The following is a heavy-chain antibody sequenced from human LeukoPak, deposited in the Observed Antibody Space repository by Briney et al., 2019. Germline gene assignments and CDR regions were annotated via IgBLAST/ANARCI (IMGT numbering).Heavy chain of an antibody. D-gene: IGHD3-3*01. V-gene: IGHV3-30*02. CDR2: IRYDGSNK. CDR1: GFTFSSYG. J-gene: IGHJ6*03. Sequence: PGGSLRLSCAASGFTFSSYGMHWVRQAPGKGLEWVAFIRYDGSNKYYADSEKGRFTISRDNSKNTLYLQMNSLRAEDTAVYYCAKDPGFTISGVVTDYYMDVWGKRTTVTVSS. CDR3: AKDPGFTISGVVTDYYMDV.